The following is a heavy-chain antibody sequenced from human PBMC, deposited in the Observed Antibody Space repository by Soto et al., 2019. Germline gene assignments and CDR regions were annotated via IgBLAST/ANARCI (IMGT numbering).Heavy chain of an antibody. J-gene: IGHJ6*02. Sequence: ASVKVSCKXSGYTFTGYYVHWVREAPGQGLEWMGWINPETGATSYAQKFQGRVTLSRDTSINTAYLELSNLTFDDAAVYFCARERYQVISDGMDVWGQGTTVTVSS. CDR3: ARERYQVISDGMDV. V-gene: IGHV1-2*02. CDR1: GYTFTGYY. CDR2: INPETGAT. D-gene: IGHD2-2*01.